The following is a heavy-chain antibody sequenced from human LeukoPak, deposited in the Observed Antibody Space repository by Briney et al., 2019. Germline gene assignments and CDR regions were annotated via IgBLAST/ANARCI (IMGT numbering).Heavy chain of an antibody. CDR1: GFTFDDYA. CDR3: ARDIQDYDY. D-gene: IGHD4-11*01. J-gene: IGHJ4*02. V-gene: IGHV3-9*01. Sequence: PGRSLRLSCAASGFTFDDYAMHWVRQAPGKGLEWVSGISWNSGSIDYVDSVKGRFTISRDNAKNSLYLQMNSLRVEDTAVYYCARDIQDYDYWGQGTLVIVSS. CDR2: ISWNSGSI.